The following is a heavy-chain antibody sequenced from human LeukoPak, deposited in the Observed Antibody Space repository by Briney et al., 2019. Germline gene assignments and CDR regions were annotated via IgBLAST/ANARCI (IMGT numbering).Heavy chain of an antibody. CDR2: IDWDDDK. D-gene: IGHD2-8*01. CDR1: RFSLSTSGMC. CDR3: ARSPGINAHFDY. V-gene: IGHV2-70*01. J-gene: IGHJ4*02. Sequence: SGPALVKPTQTLTLTCTFSRFSLSTSGMCVSWIRQPPGKALEWLALIDWDDDKYYSTSLKTRLTISKDTSKNQVVLTMTNMDTVDTATYYCARSPGINAHFDYWGQGTLVTVSS.